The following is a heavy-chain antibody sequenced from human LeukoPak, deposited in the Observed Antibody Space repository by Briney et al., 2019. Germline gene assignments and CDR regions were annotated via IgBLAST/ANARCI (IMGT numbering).Heavy chain of an antibody. Sequence: GGSLRLSCAASGFSFSDYYMSWIRQAPGKGLEWVSYISSSGSTIYYADSVKGRFTISRDNAKNSLYLQMNSLRAEDTAVYYCARVDYYDSSGYYDYWGQGTLVTVSS. CDR2: ISSSGSTI. D-gene: IGHD3-22*01. J-gene: IGHJ4*02. CDR1: GFSFSDYY. CDR3: ARVDYYDSSGYYDY. V-gene: IGHV3-11*01.